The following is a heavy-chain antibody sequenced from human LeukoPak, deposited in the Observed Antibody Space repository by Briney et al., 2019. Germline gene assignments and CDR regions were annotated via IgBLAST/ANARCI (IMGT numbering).Heavy chain of an antibody. CDR3: AKSRGYSYGYGDY. D-gene: IGHD5-18*01. Sequence: GGSLRLSCAASGXKFDDSAMHWVRQAPGKGLEWVSLISGDGDSTYYADSVKGRFTISRDNSKNPLYLQMNSLRTEDTALYYCAKSRGYSYGYGDYWGQGTLVTVSS. CDR2: ISGDGDST. J-gene: IGHJ4*02. V-gene: IGHV3-43*02. CDR1: GXKFDDSA.